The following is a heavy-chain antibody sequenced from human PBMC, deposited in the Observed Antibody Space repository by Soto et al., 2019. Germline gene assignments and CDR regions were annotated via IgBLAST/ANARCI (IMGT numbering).Heavy chain of an antibody. CDR3: AREYDSKDDAFDY. Sequence: GGSLRLSCAASGFTFSSYGMHWVRQAPGKGLEWVAVISYDGSNKYYADSVKGRFTISRDNSKNTLYLQMSSLRVEDTAVYYCAREYDSKDDAFDYWGQGTLVTVSS. V-gene: IGHV3-30*03. CDR2: ISYDGSNK. CDR1: GFTFSSYG. J-gene: IGHJ4*02. D-gene: IGHD3-22*01.